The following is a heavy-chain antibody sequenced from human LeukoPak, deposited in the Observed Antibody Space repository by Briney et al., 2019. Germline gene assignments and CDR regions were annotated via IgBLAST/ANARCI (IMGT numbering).Heavy chain of an antibody. Sequence: GGSLRLSCAASGFTVSSNYMSWVRQAPGKGPEWVSVIYSGGSTYYADSVKGRFTISRDNSKNTLYLQMNTLRAEDTAVYYCAKVDATYGSGSYYPWVYWGQGTLVTVSS. CDR1: GFTVSSNY. J-gene: IGHJ4*02. CDR3: AKVDATYGSGSYYPWVY. CDR2: IYSGGST. D-gene: IGHD3-10*01. V-gene: IGHV3-66*01.